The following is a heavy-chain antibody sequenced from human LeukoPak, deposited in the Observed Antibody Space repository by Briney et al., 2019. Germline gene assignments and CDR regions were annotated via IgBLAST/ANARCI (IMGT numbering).Heavy chain of an antibody. CDR2: GDYSGGT. D-gene: IGHD6-19*01. CDR3: AREDGEEYSRGWYKRNYFDN. J-gene: IGHJ4*02. CDR1: GGSISSVKDY. Sequence: SETLSLTCTVSGGSISSVKDYWAWIRQPPGKGLEWIASGDYSGGTYYNPSLESRVTISADMSKNQISLKLSFVTAADTAVYYCAREDGEEYSRGWYKRNYFDNWGQGTRVTVSS. V-gene: IGHV4-39*07.